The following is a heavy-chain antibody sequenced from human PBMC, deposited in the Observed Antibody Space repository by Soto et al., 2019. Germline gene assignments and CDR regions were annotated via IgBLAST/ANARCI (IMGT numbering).Heavy chain of an antibody. V-gene: IGHV3-30-3*01. CDR3: ARDGGSGSYLTATDAFDI. D-gene: IGHD3-10*01. Sequence: GSLRLSCAASGFTFSSYAMHWVRQAPGKGLEWVAVISYDGSNKYYADSVKGRFTISRDNSKNTLYLQMNSLRAEDTAVYYCARDGGSGSYLTATDAFDIWGQGTMVTVSS. CDR2: ISYDGSNK. CDR1: GFTFSSYA. J-gene: IGHJ3*02.